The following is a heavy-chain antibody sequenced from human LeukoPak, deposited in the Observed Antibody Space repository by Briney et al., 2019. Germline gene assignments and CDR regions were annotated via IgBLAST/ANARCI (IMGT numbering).Heavy chain of an antibody. J-gene: IGHJ4*02. D-gene: IGHD6-13*01. CDR3: VRAIQGIADF. CDR2: INGERNIT. Sequence: PGGSLRLSCAASGFAFSNYWMHWVRQPPGKGLVWVSRINGERNITTYADSVKGRFTISRDNAKNTLSLQMSGLTAADTATYYCVRAIQGIADFWGQGILVTVSS. CDR1: GFAFSNYW. V-gene: IGHV3-74*01.